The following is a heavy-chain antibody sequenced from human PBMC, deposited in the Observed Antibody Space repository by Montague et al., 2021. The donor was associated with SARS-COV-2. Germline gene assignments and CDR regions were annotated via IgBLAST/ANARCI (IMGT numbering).Heavy chain of an antibody. CDR3: ANARVVVRAARSLVAFDL. J-gene: IGHJ3*01. Sequence: SETLSLTCAVYGGSFSVYYWSWLCQSPRRGLERIAEINHSGTANYNPSLNIRVSISVDTSKNQFTLTLTSVTAADTAMYYCANARVVVRAARSLVAFDLWGQGTMVTVSS. CDR2: INHSGTA. CDR1: GGSFSVYY. D-gene: IGHD2-2*01. V-gene: IGHV4-34*01.